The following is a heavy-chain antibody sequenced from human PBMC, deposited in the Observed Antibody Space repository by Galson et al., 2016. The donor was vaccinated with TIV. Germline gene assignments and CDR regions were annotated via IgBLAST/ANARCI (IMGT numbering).Heavy chain of an antibody. Sequence: MTWVRQAPGKGLEWISDISGISPSGGSTHYADSVEGRFTISRDNSKNTLFLEMNALTVEDTGVYYCAKDRSYSSGSSFYYYAMDVWGQGTAVTVSS. V-gene: IGHV3-23*01. CDR3: AKDRSYSSGSSFYYYAMDV. J-gene: IGHJ6*02. D-gene: IGHD6-19*01. CDR2: ISGISPSGGST.